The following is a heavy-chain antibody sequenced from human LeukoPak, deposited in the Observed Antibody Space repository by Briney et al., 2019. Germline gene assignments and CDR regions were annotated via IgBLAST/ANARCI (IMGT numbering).Heavy chain of an antibody. J-gene: IGHJ4*02. Sequence: SETLSLTCTVSGGSISSGSYYWSRIRQPAGKGLEWIGRIYTSGSTNYNPSLKSRVTISVDTSKNQFSLKLSSVTAADTAVYYCASEAAAGYYFDYWGQGTLVTVSS. V-gene: IGHV4-61*02. CDR2: IYTSGST. CDR3: ASEAAAGYYFDY. D-gene: IGHD6-13*01. CDR1: GGSISSGSYY.